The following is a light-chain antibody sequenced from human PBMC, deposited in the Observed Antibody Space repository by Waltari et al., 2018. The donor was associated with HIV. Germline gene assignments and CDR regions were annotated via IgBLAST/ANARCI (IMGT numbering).Light chain of an antibody. Sequence: QSVLTQPPSASGTPGQRVTISCSESSSNIGNDYVYWYQHLPGTAPKLLIYRNNQRPSGVPDRFSGSKSGTSASLAISGLRSEDEADYYCAAWDDSLSVWVFGGGTKVTVL. J-gene: IGLJ3*02. CDR2: RNN. V-gene: IGLV1-47*01. CDR3: AAWDDSLSVWV. CDR1: SSNIGNDY.